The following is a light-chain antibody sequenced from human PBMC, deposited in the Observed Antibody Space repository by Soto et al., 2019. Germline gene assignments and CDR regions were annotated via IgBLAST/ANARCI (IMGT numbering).Light chain of an antibody. CDR1: QSVSSSY. CDR3: QQYGSSRT. V-gene: IGKV3-20*01. J-gene: IGKJ5*01. CDR2: GAS. Sequence: EIVLTQSPGTPSLPPGERATLSCRASQSVSSSYLAWYQQKPGQAPRLLIYGASSRATGIPDRFSGSGSGTDFTLTISRLEPEDFAVYYCQQYGSSRTFGQGTRLEIK.